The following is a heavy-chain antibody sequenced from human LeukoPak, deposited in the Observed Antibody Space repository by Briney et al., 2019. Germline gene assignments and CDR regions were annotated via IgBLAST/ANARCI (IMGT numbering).Heavy chain of an antibody. V-gene: IGHV4-61*08. J-gene: IGHJ4*02. Sequence: SETLSLTCTVSGGSISSGGYYWSWIRQPPGKGLEWIGYIYHSGSTYYNPSLKNRVTISVDTSKNQFSLKLSSVTAADTAVYYCARGPRARHFDYWGQGTLVTVSS. CDR2: IYHSGST. CDR3: ARGPRARHFDY. CDR1: GGSISSGGYY. D-gene: IGHD6-6*01.